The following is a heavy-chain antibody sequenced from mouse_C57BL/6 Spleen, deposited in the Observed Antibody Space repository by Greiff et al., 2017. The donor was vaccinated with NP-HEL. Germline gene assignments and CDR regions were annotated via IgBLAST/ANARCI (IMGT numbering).Heavy chain of an antibody. J-gene: IGHJ2*01. D-gene: IGHD2-1*01. CDR3: AREEDGNYEGVLDY. CDR2: IYPGDGDT. V-gene: IGHV1-80*01. Sequence: VQLQQSGAELVKPGASVKISCKASGYAFSSYWMNWVKQRPGKGLEWIGQIYPGDGDTNYNGKFKGKATLTADKSSSTAYMQLSSLTSEDSAVYFCAREEDGNYEGVLDYWGQGTTLTVSS. CDR1: GYAFSSYW.